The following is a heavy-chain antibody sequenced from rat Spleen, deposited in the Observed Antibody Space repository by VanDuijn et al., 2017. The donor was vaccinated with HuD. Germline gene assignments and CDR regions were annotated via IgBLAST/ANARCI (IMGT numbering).Heavy chain of an antibody. D-gene: IGHD1-11*01. V-gene: IGHV5-25*01. Sequence: EVQLVESGGGSVQPGRSLKISCVASGFIFSDYDMAWVRQATTKGLEWIASISTGGDNIYYRDSVKGRFTISRDNAESSLYLQMNSLRSEDTATYYCTAGGGYWDYWGQGVMVTVSS. J-gene: IGHJ2*01. CDR2: ISTGGDNI. CDR1: GFIFSDYD. CDR3: TAGGGYWDY.